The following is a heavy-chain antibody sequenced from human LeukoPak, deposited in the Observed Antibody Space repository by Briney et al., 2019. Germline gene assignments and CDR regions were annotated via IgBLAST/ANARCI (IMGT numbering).Heavy chain of an antibody. J-gene: IGHJ4*02. D-gene: IGHD5-18*01. CDR2: IYYSGST. CDR3: ASNRGYSYGLVSDY. V-gene: IGHV4-30-4*07. Sequence: SETLSLTCAVSGGSISSGGYSWSWIRQPPGKGLEWIGYIYYSGSTYYNPSLKSRVTISVDTSKNQFSLKLSSVTAADTAVYYCASNRGYSYGLVSDYWGQGTLVTVSS. CDR1: GGSISSGGYS.